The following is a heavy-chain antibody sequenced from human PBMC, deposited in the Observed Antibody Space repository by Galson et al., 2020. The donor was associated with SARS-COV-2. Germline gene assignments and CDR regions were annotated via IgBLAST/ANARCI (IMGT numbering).Heavy chain of an antibody. D-gene: IGHD3-22*01. Sequence: SETLSLTCAVSGYSISNGGYSWSWVRQPPGKGLEWIGYVSHSGSTYYTPSLKSRVNMSVDRSRNQFSLRLRSAAAADTAVYYCARGGYYYDRRGYYYVPSMDVWGQGTTVTVSS. J-gene: IGHJ6*02. CDR3: ARGGYYYDRRGYYYVPSMDV. V-gene: IGHV4-30-2*01. CDR2: VSHSGST. CDR1: GYSISNGGYS.